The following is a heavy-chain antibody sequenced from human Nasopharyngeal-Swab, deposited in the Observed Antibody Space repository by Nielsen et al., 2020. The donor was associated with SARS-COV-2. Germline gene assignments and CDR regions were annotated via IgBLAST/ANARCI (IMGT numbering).Heavy chain of an antibody. CDR3: ARDIGGRYGS. Sequence: GESLKISCAASGFTLSSYTMHWVRQAPGKGLEWVAVVLYDGTTKYYADSVKGRFTISRDNAKNTLYLQMNSLRGDDTAVYYCARDIGGRYGSWGQGTLVTVSS. J-gene: IGHJ5*01. CDR2: VLYDGTTK. CDR1: GFTLSSYT. V-gene: IGHV3-30-3*01. D-gene: IGHD4-23*01.